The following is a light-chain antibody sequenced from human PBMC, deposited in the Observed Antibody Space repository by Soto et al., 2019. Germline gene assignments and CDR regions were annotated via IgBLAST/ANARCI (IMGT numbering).Light chain of an antibody. Sequence: QSALTQPASVSGSPGQSITISCTGTSSDVGGYNYVSWYQQHPGKAPKLMIYDVSNRSSGVSNRFSGSKSGNTASLTISGLQAEEEADYYCSSYTSSSTLRVFGGGTKVTVL. J-gene: IGLJ2*01. CDR1: SSDVGGYNY. V-gene: IGLV2-14*01. CDR3: SSYTSSSTLRV. CDR2: DVS.